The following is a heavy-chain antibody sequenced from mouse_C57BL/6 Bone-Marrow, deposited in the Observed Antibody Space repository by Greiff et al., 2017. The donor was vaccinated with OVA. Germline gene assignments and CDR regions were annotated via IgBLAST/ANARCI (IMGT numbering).Heavy chain of an antibody. V-gene: IGHV2-6*01. CDR3: ASQLGQAMDY. CDR1: GFSLTSYG. J-gene: IGHJ4*01. D-gene: IGHD4-1*02. CDR2: IWGVGST. Sequence: VKVVESGPGLVAPSQSLSITCTVSGFSLTSYGVDWVRQSPGKGLEWLGVIWGVGSTNYNSALKSRLSISKDNSKSQVFLKMNSLQTDDTAMYYCASQLGQAMDYWGQGTSVTVSS.